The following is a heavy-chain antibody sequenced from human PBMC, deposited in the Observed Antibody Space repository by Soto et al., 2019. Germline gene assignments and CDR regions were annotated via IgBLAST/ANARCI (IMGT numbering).Heavy chain of an antibody. D-gene: IGHD3-10*01. V-gene: IGHV3-21*01. CDR2: ISSGSSYI. CDR3: ARDILSGGAYPDS. CDR1: GFTFSTYT. J-gene: IGHJ5*01. Sequence: PGGSLRLSCAASGFTFSTYTMNWVRQAPGKGREWISSISSGSSYIYYAGSVKGRFTISRDNAKNSLFLQMNSQRADDTAVYYCARDILSGGAYPDSWGQGTKVTVSS.